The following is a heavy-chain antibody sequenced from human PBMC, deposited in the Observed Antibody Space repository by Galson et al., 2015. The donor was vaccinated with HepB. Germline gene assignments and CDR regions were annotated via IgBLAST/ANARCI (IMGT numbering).Heavy chain of an antibody. V-gene: IGHV5-51*03. J-gene: IGHJ4*02. CDR3: ARGDYDYVWGVCGYFDY. CDR1: GYSFTSYW. Sequence: QSGAEVKKPGESLKISCKGFGYSFTSYWIGWVRQMPGKGLEWMGIIYPGDSDTRYSPSFQGQVTISADKSNSTAYLQWSSLKASDTAMYDCARGDYDYVWGVCGYFDYSGRGTLGTVSS. CDR2: IYPGDSDT. D-gene: IGHD3-16*01.